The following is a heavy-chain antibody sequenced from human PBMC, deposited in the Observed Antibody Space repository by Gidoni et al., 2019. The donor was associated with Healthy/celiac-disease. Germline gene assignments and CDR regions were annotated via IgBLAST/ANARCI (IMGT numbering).Heavy chain of an antibody. Sequence: QVQLVESGGGVVQPGRSLRLSCAASGLPFGHYGLHWVRQAPGKGLEWVAVISYDGSNKYYADSVKGRFTISRDKSKNTLYLQMNSLRAEDTAVYYCAKGPRFLERTIAGYFDYWGQGTLVTVSS. V-gene: IGHV3-30*18. CDR1: GLPFGHYG. CDR2: ISYDGSNK. D-gene: IGHD3-3*01. J-gene: IGHJ4*02. CDR3: AKGPRFLERTIAGYFDY.